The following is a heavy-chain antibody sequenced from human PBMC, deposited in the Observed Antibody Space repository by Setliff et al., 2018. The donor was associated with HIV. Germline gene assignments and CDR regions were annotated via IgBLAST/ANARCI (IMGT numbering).Heavy chain of an antibody. CDR3: ARSKYYDILTAYGDYYYYMDV. D-gene: IGHD3-9*01. J-gene: IGHJ6*03. CDR1: CAPISSGTYY. CDR2: ISNSGGA. V-gene: IGHV4-31*03. Sequence: PSETLSLTCTVSCAPISSGTYYWSWIRQFPGKGLEWIGYISNSGGAYYNPSLKSRVSLSIDSSKNQISLGLTSVTAADTALYYCARSKYYDILTAYGDYYYYMDVWGKGTTVTVSS.